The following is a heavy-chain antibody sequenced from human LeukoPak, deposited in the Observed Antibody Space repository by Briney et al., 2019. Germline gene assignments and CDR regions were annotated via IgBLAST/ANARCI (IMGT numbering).Heavy chain of an antibody. V-gene: IGHV3-30*18. CDR3: AKGESMKAARYYFDF. CDR2: IANDGGDK. J-gene: IGHJ4*02. CDR1: GFTFKNYG. Sequence: GGSLRLSCAASGFTFKNYGMHWVRQAPDKGLEWVAVIANDGGDKHHADSVKGRFTVSRDNSKNTVYLQMNSLRGEDTAVYYCAKGESMKAARYYFDFWGQGTLVTVSS. D-gene: IGHD6-13*01.